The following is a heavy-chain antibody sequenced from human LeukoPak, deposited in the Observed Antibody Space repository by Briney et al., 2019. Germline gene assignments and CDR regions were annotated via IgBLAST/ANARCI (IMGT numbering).Heavy chain of an antibody. J-gene: IGHJ4*02. CDR2: INPNSGGT. V-gene: IGHV1-2*02. Sequence: ASVKVSCKASGYTFTGYYMHWVRQAPGQGLEWMGWINPNSGGTNYAQKFQGRVTMTRDTSISTAYMELSRLRSDDTAVYYCAREAGYMVRGVINYWGLGTLVTVSS. D-gene: IGHD3-10*01. CDR1: GYTFTGYY. CDR3: AREAGYMVRGVINY.